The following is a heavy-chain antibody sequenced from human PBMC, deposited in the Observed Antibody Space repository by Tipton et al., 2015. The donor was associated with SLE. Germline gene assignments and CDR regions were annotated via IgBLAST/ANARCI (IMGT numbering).Heavy chain of an antibody. J-gene: IGHJ4*02. D-gene: IGHD5-18*01. CDR2: ISAYNGNT. CDR3: ARPSGYTAMAPYYYFFDY. CDR1: GYTFTSYG. V-gene: IGHV1-18*01. Sequence: QSGAEVKKPGASVKVSCKASGYTFTSYGISWVRQAPGQGLEWMGWISAYNGNTNYAQKLQGRVTMTTDTSTSTAYMELRSLRSDDPAVYYCARPSGYTAMAPYYYFFDYWGQGTLVTFSS.